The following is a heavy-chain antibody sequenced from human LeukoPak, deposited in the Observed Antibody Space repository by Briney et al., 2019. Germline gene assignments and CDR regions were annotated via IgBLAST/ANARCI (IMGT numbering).Heavy chain of an antibody. Sequence: PGGSLRLSCEVSGVSLSSYGMHWVRQAPGKGLEWVAWLPYDGSYNSTAASLKGRFAISKDISKNTLYLDMDSLTPEDTAVYHCAAAGLGVAHWFSSWGQGTLVIVSS. J-gene: IGHJ5*01. CDR3: AAAGLGVAHWFSS. CDR2: LPYDGSYN. V-gene: IGHV3-30*02. CDR1: GVSLSSYG. D-gene: IGHD2-15*01.